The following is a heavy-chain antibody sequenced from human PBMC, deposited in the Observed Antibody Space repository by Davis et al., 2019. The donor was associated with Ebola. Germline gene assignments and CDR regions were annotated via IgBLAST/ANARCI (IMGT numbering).Heavy chain of an antibody. CDR3: ARAGPNVYYYYPMEV. CDR1: GGSISRSSYY. CDR2: IYYSGST. J-gene: IGHJ6*02. D-gene: IGHD6-13*01. V-gene: IGHV4-39*01. Sequence: MPSETLSLTCTVSGGSISRSSYYWGWIRQPPGKGLEWIGSIYYSGSTNYNPSLKSRVTISVDTSKNQFSLKLSSVTAADTAVYFCARAGPNVYYYYPMEVWGQGTTVTVSS.